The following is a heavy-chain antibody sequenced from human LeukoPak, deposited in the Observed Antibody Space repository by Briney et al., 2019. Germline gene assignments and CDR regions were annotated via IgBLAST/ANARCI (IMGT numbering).Heavy chain of an antibody. Sequence: GGSLRLSCAASGFTFSNYWMSWVRQAPGKGLEWVAKIRQDGSEKYYVDSMKGRFTVSRDNAKNSLYLQMNNLRAEDTAVYYCARDKGTITPRGYYYYMDVWGRGTTVTVSS. V-gene: IGHV3-7*01. J-gene: IGHJ6*03. CDR2: IRQDGSEK. CDR3: ARDKGTITPRGYYYYMDV. D-gene: IGHD5-24*01. CDR1: GFTFSNYW.